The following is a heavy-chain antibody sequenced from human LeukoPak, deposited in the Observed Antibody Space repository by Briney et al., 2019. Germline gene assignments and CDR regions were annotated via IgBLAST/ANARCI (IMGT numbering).Heavy chain of an antibody. CDR1: GGSISSYY. CDR2: IYYSGST. V-gene: IGHV4-59*01. CDR3: AREVSSDYYDSSGYGTDAFDI. J-gene: IGHJ3*02. D-gene: IGHD3-22*01. Sequence: PSETLSLTCTVSGGSISSYYWSWIRQPPGKGLEWIGYIYYSGSTNYNPSLKSRVTISVDTSKNQFSLKLSSVTAADTAVYYCAREVSSDYYDSSGYGTDAFDIWGRGTMVTVSS.